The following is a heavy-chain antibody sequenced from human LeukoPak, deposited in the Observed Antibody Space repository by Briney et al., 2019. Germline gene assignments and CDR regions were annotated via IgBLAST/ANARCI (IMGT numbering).Heavy chain of an antibody. D-gene: IGHD1-1*01. CDR1: GDSISSSDYY. J-gene: IGHJ4*02. CDR3: ARDRGTWNDDGFDY. CDR2: IYYNGNT. V-gene: IGHV4-39*07. Sequence: SETLSLTCTVSGDSISSSDYYWAWLRQPPGTGLEWIGNIYYNGNTYYNSSLKSRVTISINTSKKQFSLRLNAVTAADTAVYYCARDRGTWNDDGFDYWGQGTLVTVSS.